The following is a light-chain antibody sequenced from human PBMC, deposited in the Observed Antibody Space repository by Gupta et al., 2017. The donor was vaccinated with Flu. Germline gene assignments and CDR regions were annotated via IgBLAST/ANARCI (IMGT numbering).Light chain of an antibody. J-gene: IGLJ1*01. CDR1: SSDRGNYDY. CDR2: DVR. CDR3: SSEAWTTSLYG. V-gene: IGLV2-14*01. Sequence: SALTQPPSVSGSPGPSSIISCTGISSDRGNYDYVSWYQHHPNKAPKLMIFDVRNRHSGFASRFSGSKSGNTASLTIAGLQAEDEADYYCSSEAWTTSLYGFGSGTKVTVL.